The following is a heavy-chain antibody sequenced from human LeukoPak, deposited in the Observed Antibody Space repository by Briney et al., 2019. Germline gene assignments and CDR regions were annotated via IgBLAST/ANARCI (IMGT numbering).Heavy chain of an antibody. CDR1: GFTFNSYS. CDR2: ISASGSDF. J-gene: IGHJ6*02. D-gene: IGHD2-21*02. Sequence: PGGSLRLSCAASGFTFNSYSLNWVRQAPGKGLEWVSCISASGSDFYYADSVKGRFTISRDNAKNSLYLQMNSLRAEDTAVYYCARDLVDPIVDVTAVLGGYGMDVWGQGTTVTVSS. V-gene: IGHV3-21*01. CDR3: ARDLVDPIVDVTAVLGGYGMDV.